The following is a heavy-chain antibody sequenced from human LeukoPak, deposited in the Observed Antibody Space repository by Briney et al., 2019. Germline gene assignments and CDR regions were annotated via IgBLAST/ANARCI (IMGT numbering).Heavy chain of an antibody. D-gene: IGHD5-24*01. CDR3: GRDKGDGSYYGMDV. J-gene: IGHJ6*02. CDR2: ISGRGGYI. V-gene: IGHV3-21*01. Sequence: PGGSLRLSCAASGFTFSGYSMNWVRHAPGKGLEWASSISGRGGYIFYADSVKGRFTISRDNAKNSLYLQMNSLRVEDTAVYYCGRDKGDGSYYGMDVWGQGTTVIVSS. CDR1: GFTFSGYS.